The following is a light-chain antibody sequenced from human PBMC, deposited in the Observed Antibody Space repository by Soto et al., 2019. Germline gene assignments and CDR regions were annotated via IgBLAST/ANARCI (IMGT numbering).Light chain of an antibody. V-gene: IGLV2-14*01. CDR1: SSDVGRYNY. J-gene: IGLJ1*01. CDR2: DVS. Sequence: QSVLTQPASVSGSPGQSITISCTGTSSDVGRYNYVSWYQQHPGKAPKLTIYDVSNRPSGVSSRFSGSKSGNTASLTISGLQAEDEADYDCSAFSSSSTYVFGTGTKLTVL. CDR3: SAFSSSSTYV.